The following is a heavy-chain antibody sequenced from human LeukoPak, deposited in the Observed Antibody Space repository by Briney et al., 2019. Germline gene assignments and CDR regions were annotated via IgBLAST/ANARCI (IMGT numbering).Heavy chain of an antibody. CDR2: MNPNSEDT. Sequence: GASVKVSCKASGYTFTSYDINWVRQATGQGLEWMGWMNPNSEDTAYAQKFQGRISMTRSTSISTAYMELSSLRSEDTAVYYCGRGLGSYDSSELTWPMISFWGQGTVVTVSS. J-gene: IGHJ4*02. D-gene: IGHD3-22*01. CDR3: GRGLGSYDSSELTWPMISF. V-gene: IGHV1-8*01. CDR1: GYTFTSYD.